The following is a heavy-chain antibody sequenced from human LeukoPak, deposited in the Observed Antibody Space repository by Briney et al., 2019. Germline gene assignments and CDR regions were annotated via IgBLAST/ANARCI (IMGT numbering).Heavy chain of an antibody. D-gene: IGHD3-9*01. CDR1: GGSISRYY. CDR2: IYYSGST. J-gene: IGHJ4*02. CDR3: AREGVYYDILAAYYRPYYFDF. V-gene: IGHV4-59*12. Sequence: SETLSLTCTVSGGSISRYYWSWIRQPPGKGLEWIGYIYYSGSTNYNPSLKSRVTISVDTSKNQFSLKLSSVTAADTAVYYCAREGVYYDILAAYYRPYYFDFWGQGTLVTVYS.